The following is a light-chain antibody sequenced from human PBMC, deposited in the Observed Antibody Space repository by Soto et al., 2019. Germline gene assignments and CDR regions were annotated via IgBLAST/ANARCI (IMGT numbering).Light chain of an antibody. CDR2: AAS. Sequence: DIQMTHSPSSLSASVLDIVNITFRASQGISSWLALYQQKPGKAPKLLIYAASSLQSGVPSRFSGSGSGTDFTLTISSLQPEDFATYYCQQANSFPLTFGGGTKVDIK. CDR3: QQANSFPLT. J-gene: IGKJ4*01. V-gene: IGKV1-12*01. CDR1: QGISSW.